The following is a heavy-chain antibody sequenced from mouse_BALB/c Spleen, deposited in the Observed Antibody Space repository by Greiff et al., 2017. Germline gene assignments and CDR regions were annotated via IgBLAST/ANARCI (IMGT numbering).Heavy chain of an antibody. Sequence: QVQLQQPGAELVRPGASVKLSCKASGYTFTSYWINWVKQRPGQGLEWIGNIYPSDSYTNYNQKFKDKATLTVDKSSSTAYMQLSSLASEDSAVYYCARWEGAMDYWGQGTSVTVSS. V-gene: IGHV1-69*02. J-gene: IGHJ4*01. CDR1: GYTFTSYW. D-gene: IGHD4-1*01. CDR3: ARWEGAMDY. CDR2: IYPSDSYT.